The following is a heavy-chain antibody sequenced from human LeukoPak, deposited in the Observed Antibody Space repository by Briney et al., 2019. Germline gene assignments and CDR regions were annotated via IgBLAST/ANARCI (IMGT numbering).Heavy chain of an antibody. CDR3: ARATPTYYDFWSGYFPGGYYYYYMDV. D-gene: IGHD3-3*01. J-gene: IGHJ6*03. V-gene: IGHV1-18*04. CDR1: GYTFTYYY. CDR2: ISAYNGNT. Sequence: GASVKVSCKASGYTFTYYYMHWVRQAPGQGLEWMGWISAYNGNTNYAQKLQGRVTMTTDTSTSTAYMELRSLRSDDTAVYYCARATPTYYDFWSGYFPGGYYYYYMDVWGKGTTVTVSS.